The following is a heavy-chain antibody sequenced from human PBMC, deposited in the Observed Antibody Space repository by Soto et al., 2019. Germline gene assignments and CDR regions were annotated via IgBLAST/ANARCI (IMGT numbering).Heavy chain of an antibody. Sequence: EVQLVESGGGLVQPGGSLRLSCAASGFTFSDHYMDWVRQAPGKGLEWVGRTRNKANSYTTEYAASVKGRFTISRDDSKNSLYLQMNSLKPEDTAVYYCASLVEAPGYWGQGTLVTVSS. CDR2: TRNKANSYTT. CDR1: GFTFSDHY. J-gene: IGHJ4*02. D-gene: IGHD1-26*01. CDR3: ASLVEAPGY. V-gene: IGHV3-72*01.